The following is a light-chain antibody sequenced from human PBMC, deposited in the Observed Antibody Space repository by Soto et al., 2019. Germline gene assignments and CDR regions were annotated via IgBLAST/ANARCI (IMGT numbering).Light chain of an antibody. Sequence: QSVLTQPPSASGTPGQRVTISCSGSDSNIGSNTVNWYQQVPGTAPKLLIYSNSQRPSGVPDRFSGSESGTSASLAISGLQSEDEGDYYCAAWDDSLNGRAVFGGGTQLTVL. CDR1: DSNIGSNT. CDR3: AAWDDSLNGRAV. J-gene: IGLJ3*02. V-gene: IGLV1-44*01. CDR2: SNS.